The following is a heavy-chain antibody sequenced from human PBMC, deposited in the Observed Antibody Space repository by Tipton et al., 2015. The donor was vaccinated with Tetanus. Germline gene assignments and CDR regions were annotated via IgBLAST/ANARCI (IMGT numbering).Heavy chain of an antibody. D-gene: IGHD1-20*01. CDR1: GYIVSNNY. Sequence: GSLRLSCAASGYIVSNNYMTWVRQAPGKGLEWVSFIYTGGSTHYADSVKGRFTISRDSSKHTLYLQMNSLSAEDTAVYYCAKGPPDYYNWNYFDYWGQGTLVTVSS. V-gene: IGHV3-53*01. CDR2: IYTGGST. CDR3: AKGPPDYYNWNYFDY. J-gene: IGHJ4*02.